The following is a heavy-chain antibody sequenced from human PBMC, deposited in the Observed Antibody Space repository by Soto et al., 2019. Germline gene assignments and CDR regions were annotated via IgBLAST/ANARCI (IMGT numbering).Heavy chain of an antibody. J-gene: IGHJ4*02. CDR2: FDPEDGET. V-gene: IGHV1-24*01. CDR1: GYTFSSYG. D-gene: IGHD1-26*01. CDR3: ATDRNPQWWEPSLSFDY. Sequence: ASVKVSCKASGYTFSSYGINWVRQAPGQGLEWMGGFDPEDGETIYAQKFQGRVTMTEDTSTDTAYMELSSLRSEDTAVYYCATDRNPQWWEPSLSFDYWGQGTLVTVSS.